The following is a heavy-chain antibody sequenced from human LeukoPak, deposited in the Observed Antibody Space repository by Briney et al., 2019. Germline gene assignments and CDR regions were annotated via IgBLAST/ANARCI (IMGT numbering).Heavy chain of an antibody. Sequence: ASVKVSCKASGYTFTGYYMHWVRLAPGQGLEWMGWINPKSGGTNYAQKFQGRVTMTRDTSISTAYMELSRLRSDDTALYYCASGFFSSYSYDSSGSYFDYWGQGTLVTVSS. V-gene: IGHV1-2*02. CDR3: ASGFFSSYSYDSSGSYFDY. CDR1: GYTFTGYY. D-gene: IGHD3-22*01. J-gene: IGHJ4*02. CDR2: INPKSGGT.